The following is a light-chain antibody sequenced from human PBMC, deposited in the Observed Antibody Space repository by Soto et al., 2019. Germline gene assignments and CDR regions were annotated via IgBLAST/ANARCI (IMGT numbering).Light chain of an antibody. V-gene: IGKV3-20*01. CDR1: QSVSNNY. CDR3: QQYGSSGT. Sequence: EIVLTQSPGTLYLSPGERATLSCRASQSVSNNYLAWYQQKPVQAPRLLIYGASNRATGIPDRFSRSGTGTEFTLNIIRIKPKDSAEYYCQQYGSSGTFGQGTKVKIK. J-gene: IGKJ1*01. CDR2: GAS.